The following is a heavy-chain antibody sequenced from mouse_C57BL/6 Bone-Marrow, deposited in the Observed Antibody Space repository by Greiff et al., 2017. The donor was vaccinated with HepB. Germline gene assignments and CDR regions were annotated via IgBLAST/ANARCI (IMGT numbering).Heavy chain of an antibody. V-gene: IGHV7-3*01. D-gene: IGHD2-2*01. J-gene: IGHJ4*01. Sequence: DVMLVESGGGLVQPGGSLSLSCAASGFTFTDYYMSWVRQPPGKALEWLGFIRNKANGYTTEYSASVKGRFTISRDNSQSILYLQMNALRAEDSATYYCARYLLWLRRDYAMDYWGQGTSVTVSS. CDR3: ARYLLWLRRDYAMDY. CDR2: IRNKANGYTT. CDR1: GFTFTDYY.